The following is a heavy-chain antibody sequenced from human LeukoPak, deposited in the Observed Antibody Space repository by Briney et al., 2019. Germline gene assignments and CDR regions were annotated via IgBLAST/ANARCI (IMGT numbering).Heavy chain of an antibody. D-gene: IGHD6-19*01. CDR2: ISSSSSYI. CDR3: ARDRLAVAGTVDYYYYYMDV. J-gene: IGHJ6*03. V-gene: IGHV3-21*01. CDR1: GFTFSSYE. Sequence: GGSLRLSCAASGFTFSSYEMNWVRQAPGKGLEWVSSISSSSSYIYYADSVKGRFTISRDNAKNSLYLQMNSLRAEDTAVYYCARDRLAVAGTVDYYYYYMDVWGKGTTVTVSS.